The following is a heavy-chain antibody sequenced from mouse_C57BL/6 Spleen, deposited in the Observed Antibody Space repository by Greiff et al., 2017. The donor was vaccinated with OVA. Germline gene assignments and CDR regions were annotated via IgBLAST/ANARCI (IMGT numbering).Heavy chain of an antibody. Sequence: EVQVVESGGGLVKPGGSLKLSCAASGFTFSSYAMSWVRQTPEKRLEWVATISDGGSYTYYPDNVKGRFTISRDNAKNNLYLQMSHLKSEDTAMYYCARDLITTVVPFAYWGQGTLVTVSA. CDR1: GFTFSSYA. J-gene: IGHJ3*01. CDR2: ISDGGSYT. V-gene: IGHV5-4*01. D-gene: IGHD1-1*01. CDR3: ARDLITTVVPFAY.